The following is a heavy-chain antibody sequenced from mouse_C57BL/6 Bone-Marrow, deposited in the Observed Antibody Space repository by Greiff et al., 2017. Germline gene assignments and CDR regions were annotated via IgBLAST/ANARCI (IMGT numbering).Heavy chain of an antibody. D-gene: IGHD1-1*01. Sequence: VKLQESGPELVKPGASVKISCKASGYAFSSSWMNWVKQRPGKGLEWIGRFYPGDGDTNYNGKFKGKATLTAAKSSSTAYMQLSSLTSEDSAVYFCARNGVYYYGSSYFDYWGQGTTLTVSS. CDR1: GYAFSSSW. CDR2: FYPGDGDT. V-gene: IGHV1-82*01. J-gene: IGHJ2*01. CDR3: ARNGVYYYGSSYFDY.